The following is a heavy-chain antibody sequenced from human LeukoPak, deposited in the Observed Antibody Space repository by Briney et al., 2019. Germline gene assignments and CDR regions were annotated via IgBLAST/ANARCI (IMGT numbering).Heavy chain of an antibody. CDR2: IYSGGST. CDR1: GLTFSRYA. V-gene: IGHV3-53*01. J-gene: IGHJ4*02. Sequence: TGGSLRLSCAASGLTFSRYAMSWVRQAPGKGLEWVSVIYSGGSTYYADSVKGRFTISRDNSKNTLYLQMNSLRAEDTAVYYCARVSGDYVKYWGQGTLVTVSS. CDR3: ARVSGDYVKY. D-gene: IGHD3-10*01.